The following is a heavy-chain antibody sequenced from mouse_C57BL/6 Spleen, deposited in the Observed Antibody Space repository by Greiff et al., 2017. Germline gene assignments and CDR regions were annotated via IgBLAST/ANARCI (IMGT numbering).Heavy chain of an antibody. Sequence: VKLMESGPGLVAPSQSLSITCTVSGFSLTSYGVDWVRQPPGKGLEWLGVIWGGGSTNYNSALMSRLSISKDNSKSQVYLKMNSLQTDDTDMYYRTKQGPRGAMDYWGQGTSVTVSS. CDR2: IWGGGST. D-gene: IGHD3-3*01. CDR3: TKQGPRGAMDY. CDR1: GFSLTSYG. V-gene: IGHV2-9*01. J-gene: IGHJ4*01.